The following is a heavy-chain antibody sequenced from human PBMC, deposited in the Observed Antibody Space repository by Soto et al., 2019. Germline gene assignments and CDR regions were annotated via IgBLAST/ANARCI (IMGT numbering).Heavy chain of an antibody. Sequence: QVQLQESGPGLVKPSGTLSLTCAVSSGSISSSNWWSWVRQPPGKGLEWIGEIYHSGSTNYNPSLKSRVTISVDTSKNQVSLKLSSVTAADTAVYYCARRSSEYYYYYMDVWGKGTTVTVSS. CDR3: ARRSSEYYYYYMDV. CDR2: IYHSGST. J-gene: IGHJ6*03. V-gene: IGHV4-4*02. CDR1: SGSISSSNW. D-gene: IGHD1-26*01.